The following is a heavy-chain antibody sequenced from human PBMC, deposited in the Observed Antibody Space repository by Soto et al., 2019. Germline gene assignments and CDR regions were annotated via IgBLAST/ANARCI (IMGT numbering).Heavy chain of an antibody. Sequence: SVKVSCKASGYTFTGYYMHWVRQAPVQGLEWMGWINPNSRGTNYAQKFQGRVTMTRDTSISTAYMELSSLRSDDTAVYYCARVGPLNYFDYWGQGTLVTVSS. V-gene: IGHV1-2*02. CDR3: ARVGPLNYFDY. J-gene: IGHJ4*02. CDR1: GYTFTGYY. CDR2: INPNSRGT.